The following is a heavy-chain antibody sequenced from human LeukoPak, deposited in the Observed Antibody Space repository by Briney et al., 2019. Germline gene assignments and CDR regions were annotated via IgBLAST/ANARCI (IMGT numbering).Heavy chain of an antibody. CDR1: GGTFSSYA. Sequence: ASVKVSCKASGGTFSSYAISWVRQAPGQGLEWMGGIIPIFGTANYAQKFQGRVTITADESTSTAYMELSSLRSEDTAVYYCARDLNLVCTNGVCSGYYFDYWGQGTLVTVSS. CDR3: ARDLNLVCTNGVCSGYYFDY. CDR2: IIPIFGTA. V-gene: IGHV1-69*13. D-gene: IGHD2-8*01. J-gene: IGHJ4*02.